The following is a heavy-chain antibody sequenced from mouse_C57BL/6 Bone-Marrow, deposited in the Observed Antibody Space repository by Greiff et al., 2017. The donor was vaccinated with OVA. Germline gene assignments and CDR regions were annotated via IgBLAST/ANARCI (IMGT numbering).Heavy chain of an antibody. CDR3: AREWFRWYFDV. D-gene: IGHD2-2*01. J-gene: IGHJ1*03. CDR2: INYDGSST. Sequence: EVMLVESEGGLVQPGSSMKLSCTASGFTFSDYYMAWVRQVPEKGLEWVANINYDGSSTYYLDSLKSRFIISRDNAKNILYLQMSSLKSEDTATYYCAREWFRWYFDVWGTGTTVTVSS. V-gene: IGHV5-16*01. CDR1: GFTFSDYY.